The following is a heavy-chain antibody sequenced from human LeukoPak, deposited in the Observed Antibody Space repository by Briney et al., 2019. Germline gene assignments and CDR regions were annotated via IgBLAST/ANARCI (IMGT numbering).Heavy chain of an antibody. J-gene: IGHJ4*02. CDR2: IKENGSEK. D-gene: IGHD3-22*01. CDR1: GFTFRSYG. CDR3: ARARYSDSSAYYPIDY. V-gene: IGHV3-7*01. Sequence: GGSLRLSCAASGFTFRSYGMTWVRQAPGKGLEWVANIKENGSEKYHVDSVKGRFTISRDNAKNSLYLQMNSLRAEDTAVYYCARARYSDSSAYYPIDYWGQGTLVTVSS.